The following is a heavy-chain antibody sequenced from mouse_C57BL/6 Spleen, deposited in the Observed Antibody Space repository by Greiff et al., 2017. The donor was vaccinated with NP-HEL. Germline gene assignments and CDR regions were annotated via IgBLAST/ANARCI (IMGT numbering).Heavy chain of an antibody. CDR3: ARRGDYDEG. J-gene: IGHJ2*01. CDR1: GYTFTSYW. CDR2: IDPSDSYT. V-gene: IGHV1-50*01. Sequence: QVQLKQPGAELVKPGASVKLSCKASGYTFTSYWMQWVKQRPGQGLEWIGEIDPSDSYTNYNQKFKGKATLTVDTSSSTAYMQLSSLTSEDSAVYYCARRGDYDEGWGQGTTLTVSS. D-gene: IGHD2-4*01.